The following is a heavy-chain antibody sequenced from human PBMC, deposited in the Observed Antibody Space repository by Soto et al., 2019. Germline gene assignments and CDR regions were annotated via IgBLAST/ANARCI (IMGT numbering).Heavy chain of an antibody. CDR2: IIPIFGTA. J-gene: IGHJ4*02. CDR1: GGTFSSYA. D-gene: IGHD3-22*01. V-gene: IGHV1-69*13. Sequence: SVKVSCKASGGTFSSYAISWVRQAPGQGLEWMGGIIPIFGTANYAQKFQGRVTITADESTSTAYMELSSLRSEDTAVYYCARDRPRALETLDYYDSSGYYYYLDYWGQGTLVTVSS. CDR3: ARDRPRALETLDYYDSSGYYYYLDY.